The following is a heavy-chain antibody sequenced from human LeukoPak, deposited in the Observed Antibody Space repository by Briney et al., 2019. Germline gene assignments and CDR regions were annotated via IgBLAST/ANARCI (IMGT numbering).Heavy chain of an antibody. CDR3: AKGHLYCSSTSCSSFDY. V-gene: IGHV3-23*01. Sequence: GGSLRLSCAASGFTFSSYAMSWVRQAPGKGLEWVSAISGSGGSTYYADSVKGRFTISRDNSKNTLYLQMNSLRAEDTAVYCCAKGHLYCSSTSCSSFDYWGQGTLVTVSS. CDR1: GFTFSSYA. J-gene: IGHJ4*02. D-gene: IGHD2-2*01. CDR2: ISGSGGST.